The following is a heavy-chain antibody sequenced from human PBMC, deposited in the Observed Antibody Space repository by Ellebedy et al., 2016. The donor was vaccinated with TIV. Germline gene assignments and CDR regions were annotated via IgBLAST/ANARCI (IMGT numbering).Heavy chain of an antibody. V-gene: IGHV3-23*01. D-gene: IGHD2-15*01. J-gene: IGHJ4*02. CDR1: GFTFSSYA. CDR2: ISGSGGST. CDR3: ARDRSGGIDY. Sequence: GGSLRLXXAASGFTFSSYAMSWVRQAPGKGLEWVSAISGSGGSTYYADSVKGRFTISRDNSKNTLYLQMNSLRAEDTAVYYCARDRSGGIDYWGQGTLVTVSS.